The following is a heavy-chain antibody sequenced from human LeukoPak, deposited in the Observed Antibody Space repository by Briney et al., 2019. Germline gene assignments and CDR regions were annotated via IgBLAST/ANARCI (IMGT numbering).Heavy chain of an antibody. CDR2: ISAYNGNT. CDR3: ASSLRRSTTGYFDY. Sequence: ASVKVSCKXSGYTFTSNGISWVRQAPRQGLEWMGWISAYNGNTNYAQKLQGRVTMTTDTSTSTAYMELRSLRSDDTAVYYCASSLRRSTTGYFDYWGQGTLVTVSS. D-gene: IGHD2-2*01. CDR1: GYTFTSNG. V-gene: IGHV1-18*01. J-gene: IGHJ4*02.